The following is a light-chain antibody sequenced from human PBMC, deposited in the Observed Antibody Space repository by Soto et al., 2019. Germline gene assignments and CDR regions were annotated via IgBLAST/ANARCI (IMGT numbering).Light chain of an antibody. CDR1: SSNIGAGYD. Sequence: QSVLTQPPSVSGAPGQGVTISCTGSSSNIGAGYDVHWYQQLPGTAPKLLIYGNSNRPSGVPDRFSGSKSGTSASLAITGLQAEDEALYYCHSYDSSLTALVIFGGGTKLTFL. V-gene: IGLV1-40*01. J-gene: IGLJ2*01. CDR3: HSYDSSLTALVI. CDR2: GNS.